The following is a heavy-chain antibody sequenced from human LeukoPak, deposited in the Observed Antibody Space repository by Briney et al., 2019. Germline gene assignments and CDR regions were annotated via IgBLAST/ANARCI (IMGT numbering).Heavy chain of an antibody. V-gene: IGHV4-34*01. CDR3: ARGSYCSSTSCYGGGDWFDP. D-gene: IGHD2-2*01. J-gene: IGHJ5*02. CDR2: INYSGST. CDR1: GGSFSGYY. Sequence: SETLSLTCAVYGGSFSGYYWSWIRQPPGKGLEWIGEINYSGSTNYNPSLKSRVTISVDTSKNQFSLKLSSVTAADTAVYYCARGSYCSSTSCYGGGDWFDPWGQGTLVTVSS.